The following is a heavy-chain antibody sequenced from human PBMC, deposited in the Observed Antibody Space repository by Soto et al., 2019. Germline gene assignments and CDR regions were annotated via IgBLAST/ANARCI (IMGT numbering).Heavy chain of an antibody. CDR2: ISFDGSNT. V-gene: IGHV3-30*18. D-gene: IGHD3-10*01. J-gene: IGHJ4*02. CDR3: AKALRGGCDY. Sequence: QVQLVESGGGVVQTGRSLRLSCAASGFPFSDYAMHWVRQAPGKGLEWVAVISFDGSNTYYADSVKGRFTVSRDNSKHTLSLQMNGLSSDDTALYYCAKALRGGCDYWGQGALVTVSS. CDR1: GFPFSDYA.